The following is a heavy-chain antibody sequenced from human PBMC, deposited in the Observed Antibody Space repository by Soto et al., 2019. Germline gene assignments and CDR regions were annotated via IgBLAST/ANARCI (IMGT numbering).Heavy chain of an antibody. CDR3: ARVGDYDFWSGYYYYYYYYMDV. Sequence: PGGSLRLSCAASGFTFSSYWMHWVRQAPGKGLVWVSRINSDGSSTSYADSVKGRFTISRDNAKNTLYLQMNSLRAEDTAVYYCARVGDYDFWSGYYYYYYYYMDVWGKGTTVTVSS. CDR2: INSDGSST. CDR1: GFTFSSYW. V-gene: IGHV3-74*01. J-gene: IGHJ6*03. D-gene: IGHD3-3*01.